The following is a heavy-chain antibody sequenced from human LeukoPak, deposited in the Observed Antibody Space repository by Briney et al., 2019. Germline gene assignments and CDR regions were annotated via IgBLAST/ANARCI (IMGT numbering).Heavy chain of an antibody. CDR2: IYYSGST. V-gene: IGHV4-59*01. J-gene: IGHJ4*02. CDR3: ARSKCSGGSCFPGLFDY. CDR1: GGSISSYY. Sequence: PSETLSLTCTVSGGSISSYYWTWVRQPPGKGLEWIGYIYYSGSTNYNPSLKSRVTISVDTSKKQFSLKLNSVTAADTAVYYCARSKCSGGSCFPGLFDYWGQGALVTVSS. D-gene: IGHD2-15*01.